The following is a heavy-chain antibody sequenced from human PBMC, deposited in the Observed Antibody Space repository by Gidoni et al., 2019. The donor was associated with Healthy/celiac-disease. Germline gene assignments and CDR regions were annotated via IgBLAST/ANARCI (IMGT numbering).Heavy chain of an antibody. J-gene: IGHJ5*02. V-gene: IGHV4-34*01. D-gene: IGHD6-13*01. CDR3: ARGIPYSIAAAGDYFDP. Sequence: QVQLQQWGAGLLKPSETLSLTCAVYGESFSGYYWTWIRQPPGKGLEWIGEINHSGDTNSNPSLKSRVTISVDTSKNQFSLKLTSVTAADTAVYYCARGIPYSIAAAGDYFDPWGQGTLVTVSS. CDR2: INHSGDT. CDR1: GESFSGYY.